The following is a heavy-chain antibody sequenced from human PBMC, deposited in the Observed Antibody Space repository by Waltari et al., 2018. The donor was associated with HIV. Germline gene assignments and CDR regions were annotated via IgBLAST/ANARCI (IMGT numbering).Heavy chain of an antibody. D-gene: IGHD1-26*01. CDR2: INHSGST. CDR3: ARVQWELPGFFDY. V-gene: IGHV4-34*01. CDR1: GGSFSGYY. Sequence: QVQLQQWGAGLLKPSETLSLTCAVYGGSFSGYYWSWIRQPPGKGLEWIGEINHSGSTNYNPSLKSRVTISVDTSKNQFSLKLSSVTAADTAVYYCARVQWELPGFFDYWGQGTLVTVSS. J-gene: IGHJ4*02.